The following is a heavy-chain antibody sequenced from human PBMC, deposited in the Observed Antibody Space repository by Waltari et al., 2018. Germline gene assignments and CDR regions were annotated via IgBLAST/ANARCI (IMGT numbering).Heavy chain of an antibody. CDR1: GYTFTSYA. V-gene: IGHV1-3*01. D-gene: IGHD1-26*01. CDR2: INAGNGNT. J-gene: IGHJ4*02. Sequence: QVQLVQSGAEVKKPGASVKVSCKASGYTFTSYAMHWVRQAPGQRLEWSGWINAGNGNTKYSQKFQGRVTITRDTSASTAYMELCSLRSEDTAVYYCARSLISGSWEPVGYWGQGTLVTVSS. CDR3: ARSLISGSWEPVGY.